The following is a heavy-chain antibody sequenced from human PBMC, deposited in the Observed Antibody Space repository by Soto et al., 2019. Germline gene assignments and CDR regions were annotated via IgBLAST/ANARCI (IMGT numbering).Heavy chain of an antibody. Sequence: LXLSCAASRFTLTHYAMHWFLQAPVKGLEWVAMISYDGSNTYYSDSVMGRFTISRDNFKNTLYLQMNSLRPDDTALYYCATGEGFGSGSPNSSPNYYFGLDVCGQGTTVTVSS. CDR2: ISYDGSNT. J-gene: IGHJ6*02. CDR1: RFTLTHYA. CDR3: ATGEGFGSGSPNSSPNYYFGLDV. V-gene: IGHV3-30-3*01. D-gene: IGHD3-10*01.